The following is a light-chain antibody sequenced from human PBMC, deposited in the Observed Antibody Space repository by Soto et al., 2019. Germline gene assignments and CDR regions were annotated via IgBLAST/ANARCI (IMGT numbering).Light chain of an antibody. CDR2: KAS. J-gene: IGKJ2*01. V-gene: IGKV1-5*03. CDR3: QQYNSYSRYT. CDR1: QSISSW. Sequence: DIPMTQSPSTLSASVGDRVTITCRASQSISSWLAWYQQKPGKAPKLLIYKASSLEGGVPSRFSGSGSGTEFTLTISSLQPDDFATYYCQQYNSYSRYTFGQGTKLEIK.